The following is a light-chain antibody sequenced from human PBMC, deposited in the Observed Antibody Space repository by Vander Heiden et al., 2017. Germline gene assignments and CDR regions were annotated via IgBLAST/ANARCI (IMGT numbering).Light chain of an antibody. J-gene: IGKJ1*01. CDR3: RQSYSTLWT. Sequence: DIQMTQSPSSLSASVGVTVTITCRASQSISSYLNWYQQKPGKAPKLLIYAASSLQSGVPSRFSGSGSGTDFTLTMSSLQPEDFATYYCRQSYSTLWTFGQGTKVEIK. CDR1: QSISSY. V-gene: IGKV1-39*01. CDR2: AAS.